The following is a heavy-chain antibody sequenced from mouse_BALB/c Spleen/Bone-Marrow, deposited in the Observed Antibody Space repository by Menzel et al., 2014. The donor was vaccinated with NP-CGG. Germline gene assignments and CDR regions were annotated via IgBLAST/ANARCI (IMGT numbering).Heavy chain of an antibody. D-gene: IGHD2-3*01. CDR2: INPDSSTI. Sequence: EVQLVESGGGLVQPGGSLKPSCAASGFDFSGFWMGWVRQAPGKGLEWIGEINPDSSTINYAPFLKDRFVISRDNAKNTLYLQASKVRSEDTALYYCARLGYYGGFAYWGQGTLVTVSA. CDR1: GFDFSGFW. V-gene: IGHV4-1*02. CDR3: ARLGYYGGFAY. J-gene: IGHJ3*01.